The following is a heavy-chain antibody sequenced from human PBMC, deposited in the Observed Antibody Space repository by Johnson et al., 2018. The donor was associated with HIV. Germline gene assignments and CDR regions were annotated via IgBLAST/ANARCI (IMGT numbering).Heavy chain of an antibody. CDR1: GFTFSSYA. V-gene: IGHV3-23*04. J-gene: IGHJ3*02. Sequence: VQLVESGGGLVQPGGSLRLSCAASGFTFSSYALSWVRQAPGKGLEWVSGINWNGGNSYYADSVQGRFIISRDNTKSSLYLQMNRLTPEDTAVYYCARLTSGAFDIWGPGTMVTVSS. D-gene: IGHD1-14*01. CDR2: INWNGGNS. CDR3: ARLTSGAFDI.